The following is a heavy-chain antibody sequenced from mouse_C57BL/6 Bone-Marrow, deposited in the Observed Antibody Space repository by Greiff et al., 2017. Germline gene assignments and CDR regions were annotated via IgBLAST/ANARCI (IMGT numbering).Heavy chain of an antibody. J-gene: IGHJ2*01. CDR2: IYPRSGNT. V-gene: IGHV1-81*01. D-gene: IGHD4-1*01. CDR3: AREGLGRYYFDY. Sequence: VQLQESGAELARPGASVKLSCKASGYPFTSYGISWVKQRTGQGLEWIGEIYPRSGNTYYNEKFKGKATLTADKSSSTAYMELRSLTSEDSAVYFCAREGLGRYYFDYWGQGTTLTVSS. CDR1: GYPFTSYG.